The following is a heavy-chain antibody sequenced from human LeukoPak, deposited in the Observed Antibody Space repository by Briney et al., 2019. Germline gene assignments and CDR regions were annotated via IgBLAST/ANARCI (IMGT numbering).Heavy chain of an antibody. D-gene: IGHD3-10*01. CDR1: GGSFSGYY. J-gene: IGHJ4*02. V-gene: IGHV4-34*01. CDR2: INHSGST. Sequence: SETLSLTCAVYGGSFSGYYWSWIRQPPGKGLEWIGEINHSGSTNYNPSLKSRVTISVDTSKNQFSLKLSSVTAADTAVYYFARRLWFEGYYFDYWGQRTRVTVSS. CDR3: ARRLWFEGYYFDY.